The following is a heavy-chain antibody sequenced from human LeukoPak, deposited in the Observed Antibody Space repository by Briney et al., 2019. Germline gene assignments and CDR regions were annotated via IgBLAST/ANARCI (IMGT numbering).Heavy chain of an antibody. CDR1: GGSISSGGYY. Sequence: SETLSLTCTVSGGSISSGGYYWSWIRQHPGKGLEWIGYIYYSGSTYYNPSLKSRVTISVDTSKNQFSLKLSSVTAADTAVYYCASMITFGGVIPLGFDYWGQGTLVTVSS. CDR3: ASMITFGGVIPLGFDY. V-gene: IGHV4-31*03. J-gene: IGHJ4*02. CDR2: IYYSGST. D-gene: IGHD3-16*02.